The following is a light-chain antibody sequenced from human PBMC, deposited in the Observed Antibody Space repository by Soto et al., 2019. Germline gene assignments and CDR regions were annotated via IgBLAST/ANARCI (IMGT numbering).Light chain of an antibody. Sequence: DIQMTQSPSSLSASVGDRVTITCRASQSISSYLNWYQQTPGKAPKLLVYAASSLQSGVPSRFIGSGSGTAFTLTISSLQPEEFATYFCQQSYSTPLTFGVGTKVEIK. CDR3: QQSYSTPLT. CDR2: AAS. V-gene: IGKV1-39*01. J-gene: IGKJ4*01. CDR1: QSISSY.